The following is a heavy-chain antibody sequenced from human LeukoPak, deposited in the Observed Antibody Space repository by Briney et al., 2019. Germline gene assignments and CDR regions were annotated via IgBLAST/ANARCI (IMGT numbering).Heavy chain of an antibody. D-gene: IGHD2-2*01. Sequence: SETLSLTCTVSGGSISSYYWSWIRQPPGKGLEWIGYIYYSGSTNYNPSLKSRVTISVDTSKNQFSLKLSSVTAADTAVYYCARTMPATMFTFDIWGQGTMVTVSS. J-gene: IGHJ3*02. CDR3: ARTMPATMFTFDI. V-gene: IGHV4-59*01. CDR1: GGSISSYY. CDR2: IYYSGST.